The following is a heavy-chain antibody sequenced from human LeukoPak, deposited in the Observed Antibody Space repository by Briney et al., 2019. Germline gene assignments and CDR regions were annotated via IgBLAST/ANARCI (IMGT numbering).Heavy chain of an antibody. Sequence: GGSLRLSCAASGFTFSSYGMSWVRQAPGKGLEWVSAISGSGGSTYYADSVKGRFTISGDNSKNTLYLQMNSLRAEDTAVYYCAKAIGLSIDYWGQGALVTVSS. CDR1: GFTFSSYG. V-gene: IGHV3-23*01. D-gene: IGHD3/OR15-3a*01. J-gene: IGHJ4*02. CDR3: AKAIGLSIDY. CDR2: ISGSGGST.